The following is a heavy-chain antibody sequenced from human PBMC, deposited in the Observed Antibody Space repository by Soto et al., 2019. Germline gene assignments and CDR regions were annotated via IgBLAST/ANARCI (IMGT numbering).Heavy chain of an antibody. J-gene: IGHJ4*02. Sequence: QLQLQESGPGLVKPSETLSLTCTVSGGSISNSSYYWGWIRQPPGMGLEWIGHIYYSGSTYYYSPPLKSLITISVNTSTNQFSLDLTSVTAADTAVYYCARRGRSASGSYYFDYWGQGTLVTVSS. V-gene: IGHV4-39*01. CDR2: IYYSGST. D-gene: IGHD3-10*01. CDR3: ARRGRSASGSYYFDY. CDR1: GGSISNSSYY.